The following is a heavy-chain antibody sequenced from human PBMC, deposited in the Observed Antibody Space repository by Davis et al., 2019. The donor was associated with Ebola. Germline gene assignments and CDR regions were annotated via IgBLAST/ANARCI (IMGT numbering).Heavy chain of an antibody. D-gene: IGHD2-15*01. CDR2: IKQDGSEK. V-gene: IGHV3-7*01. Sequence: GESLKISCAASGFTFSDYWMTWVRQAPGKGLEWVANIKQDGSEKYYVDSVKGRFTISRDNAKNSLYLQMNSLRAEDTAVYYCAAADIVVVVDGTSYPHAFDTWGQGTVVTVSS. J-gene: IGHJ3*02. CDR1: GFTFSDYW. CDR3: AAADIVVVVDGTSYPHAFDT.